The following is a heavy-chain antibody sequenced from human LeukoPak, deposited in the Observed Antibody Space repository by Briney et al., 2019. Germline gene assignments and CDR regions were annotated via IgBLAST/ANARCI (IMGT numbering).Heavy chain of an antibody. CDR1: GGSISSSSYY. V-gene: IGHV4-39*01. Sequence: PSETLSLTCTVSGGSISSSSYYWGWIRQPPGKGLEWIGSIYYSGSTYYNPSLKSRVTISVDTSKNQFSLKLSSVTAADTAVYYCARGSKWPTAQIDYWGQGTLVTVSS. J-gene: IGHJ4*02. CDR2: IYYSGST. D-gene: IGHD4-11*01. CDR3: ARGSKWPTAQIDY.